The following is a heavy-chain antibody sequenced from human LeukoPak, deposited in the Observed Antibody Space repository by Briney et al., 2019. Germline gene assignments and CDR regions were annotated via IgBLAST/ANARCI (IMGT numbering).Heavy chain of an antibody. Sequence: SETLSLTCTVSGGSISSYYWSWIRQPPGKGLEWIGYIYYSGSTNYNPSLKSRVTISVDTSKNQFSLKLSSVTAADTAVYYCARLMGGDYDFWSGFDPCNWFDPWGQGTLVTVSS. D-gene: IGHD3-3*01. V-gene: IGHV4-59*08. CDR2: IYYSGST. CDR3: ARLMGGDYDFWSGFDPCNWFDP. CDR1: GGSISSYY. J-gene: IGHJ5*02.